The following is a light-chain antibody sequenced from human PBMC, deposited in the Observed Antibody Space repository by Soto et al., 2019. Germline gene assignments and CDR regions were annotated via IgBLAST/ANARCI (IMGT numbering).Light chain of an antibody. V-gene: IGLV1-47*01. CDR3: AAWDDSLSGSYV. Sequence: QSALAQPPSASGTPGQRVTISCSRSSSNIGTNYVDWYQQLPGTAPKLLIYRNDQRPSGVPDRISGSKSGTSASLDISGLRFEDEAEYYCAAWDDSLSGSYVFGTGTKVTVL. CDR1: SSNIGTNY. J-gene: IGLJ1*01. CDR2: RND.